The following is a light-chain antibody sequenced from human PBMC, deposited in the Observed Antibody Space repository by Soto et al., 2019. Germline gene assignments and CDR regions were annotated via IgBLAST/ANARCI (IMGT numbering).Light chain of an antibody. CDR3: QQYDNWPPWT. CDR2: GAC. J-gene: IGKJ1*01. CDR1: QSVNSH. V-gene: IGKV3-15*01. Sequence: EIVLTQSPATLSVSPGERATLSFRTSQSVNSHLAWYQHKPGQAPRLLIYGACARASGVPDRFSGSGSGTEYTLTITSLQSEDFAIYVCQQYDNWPPWTFGQGTKVEIK.